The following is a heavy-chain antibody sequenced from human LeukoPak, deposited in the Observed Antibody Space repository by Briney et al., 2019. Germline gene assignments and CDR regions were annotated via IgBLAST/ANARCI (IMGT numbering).Heavy chain of an antibody. D-gene: IGHD3-9*01. Sequence: PGGSLRLSCAASGLTFNTYALSWVRQAPGKGLEWVANIKQDGSEKYYVDSVKGRFTISRDNAKNSLYLQMNSLRAEDTAVYYCARDFDWLFDYWGQGTLVTVSS. CDR3: ARDFDWLFDY. CDR2: IKQDGSEK. J-gene: IGHJ4*02. V-gene: IGHV3-7*04. CDR1: GLTFNTYA.